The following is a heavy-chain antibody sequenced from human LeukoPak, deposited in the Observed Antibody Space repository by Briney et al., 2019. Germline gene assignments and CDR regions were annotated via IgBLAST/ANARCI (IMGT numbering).Heavy chain of an antibody. D-gene: IGHD3-22*01. CDR3: ARDPSSGYYYDSSGYYYAY. J-gene: IGHJ4*02. CDR2: IIPIFGTA. Sequence: SVKVSCKASGGTFSSYAISWVRQAPGQGLEWMGGIIPIFGTANYAQKFQGRVTITADESTSTAYMELSSLRSEDTAVYYCARDPSSGYYYDSSGYYYAYWGQGTLVTVSS. V-gene: IGHV1-69*13. CDR1: GGTFSSYA.